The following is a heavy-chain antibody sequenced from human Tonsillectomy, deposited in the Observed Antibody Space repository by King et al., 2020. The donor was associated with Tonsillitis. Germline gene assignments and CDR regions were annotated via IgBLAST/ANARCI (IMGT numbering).Heavy chain of an antibody. V-gene: IGHV3-48*03. CDR3: AGRRDIEVVPSALGQLLRDFSYYYYMDV. Sequence: VQLVESGGGLVQPGGSLRLSCAASGFTFSSYEMNWVRQAPGTGLGWVSYSSSIVISIYYADSVKGRFTISRDKAKNSLYLQMNSLSAADTAVYYCAGRRDIEVVPSALGQLLRDFSYYYYMDVWGKGTTVTVSS. CDR2: SSSIVISI. CDR1: GFTFSSYE. J-gene: IGHJ6*03. D-gene: IGHD2-2*01.